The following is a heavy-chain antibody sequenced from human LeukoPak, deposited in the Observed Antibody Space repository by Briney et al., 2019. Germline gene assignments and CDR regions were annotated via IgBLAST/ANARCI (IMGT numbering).Heavy chain of an antibody. CDR2: ISGSGGNT. D-gene: IGHD3-9*01. Sequence: PGGSLRLSCAASGFTFSSYAMNWVRQAPGKGLEWVSGISGSGGNTYYADSVKGRFTISRDNSKNTLYLQMNSLRAEDTAVYYCAKDFETSWTSPFDYWGQGTLVTVSS. CDR3: AKDFETSWTSPFDY. CDR1: GFTFSSYA. J-gene: IGHJ4*02. V-gene: IGHV3-23*01.